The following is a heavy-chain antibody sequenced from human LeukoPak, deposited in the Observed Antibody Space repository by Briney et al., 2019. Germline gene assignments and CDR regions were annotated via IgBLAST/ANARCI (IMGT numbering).Heavy chain of an antibody. CDR3: RLLGDEYFQH. Sequence: GGSLRVSCAASGFTISSYSMNWVRQAPGKGLEWVSSISSSSSYIYYADSVKGRFTISRDNVKNSLYLQMNSLRAEDTAVYYCRLLGDEYFQHWGQGTLVTVSS. CDR1: GFTISSYS. J-gene: IGHJ1*01. CDR2: ISSSSSYI. V-gene: IGHV3-21*01.